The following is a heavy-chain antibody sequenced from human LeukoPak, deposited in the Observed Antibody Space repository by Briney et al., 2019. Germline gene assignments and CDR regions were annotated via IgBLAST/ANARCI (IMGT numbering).Heavy chain of an antibody. J-gene: IGHJ4*02. Sequence: GGSLRLSCAASGFTFSSYGMHWVRQAPGKGLEWVAVIWYDGSNKYYADSVKGRFTISRDNSKNTLYLQMNSLRAEDTAVYYCARILGDYYDSSRSYFDYWGQGTLVTVSS. CDR1: GFTFSSYG. CDR2: IWYDGSNK. V-gene: IGHV3-33*01. D-gene: IGHD3-22*01. CDR3: ARILGDYYDSSRSYFDY.